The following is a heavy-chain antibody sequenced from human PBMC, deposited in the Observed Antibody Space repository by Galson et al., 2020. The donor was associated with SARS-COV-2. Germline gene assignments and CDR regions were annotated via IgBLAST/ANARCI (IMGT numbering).Heavy chain of an antibody. CDR1: GITFSSYG. J-gene: IGHJ4*02. D-gene: IGHD1-26*01. CDR3: AKDVVRVGSTRFDH. V-gene: IGHV3-30*02. Sequence: GESLKISCASSGITFSSYGMHWVRQAPGKGLKWVAFIRYDASDSYYANSVKGRFTISRDNSKNTLYLQMNSLRTEDTAVYYCAKDVVRVGSTRFDHWGQGTLVTGSS. CDR2: IRYDASDS.